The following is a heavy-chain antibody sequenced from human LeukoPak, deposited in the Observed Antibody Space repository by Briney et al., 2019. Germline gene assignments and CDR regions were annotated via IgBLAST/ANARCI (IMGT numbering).Heavy chain of an antibody. CDR2: INPNSGGT. D-gene: IGHD2-2*02. CDR1: GGTFSSYA. CDR3: ARECSSTSCYNLGDFDY. Sequence: ASVKVSCKASGGTFSSYAISWVRQAPGQGLEWMGRINPNSGGTNYAQKFQGRVTMTRDTSISTAYMELSRLRSDDTAVYYCARECSSTSCYNLGDFDYWGQGTLVTVSS. V-gene: IGHV1-2*06. J-gene: IGHJ4*02.